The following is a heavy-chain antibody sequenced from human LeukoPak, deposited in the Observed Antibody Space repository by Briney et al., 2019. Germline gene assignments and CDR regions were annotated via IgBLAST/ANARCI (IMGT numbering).Heavy chain of an antibody. J-gene: IGHJ4*02. CDR2: INHSGST. D-gene: IGHD5-18*01. V-gene: IGHV4-34*01. Sequence: SETLSLTCAVYGGSFSGYYWSWIRQPPGKGLEWIGEINHSGSTNYNPSLKSRVTISVDTSKNQFSLKLSSVTAADTAVYHCALQQGLQLRYYWGQGTLVTVSS. CDR1: GGSFSGYY. CDR3: ALQQGLQLRYY.